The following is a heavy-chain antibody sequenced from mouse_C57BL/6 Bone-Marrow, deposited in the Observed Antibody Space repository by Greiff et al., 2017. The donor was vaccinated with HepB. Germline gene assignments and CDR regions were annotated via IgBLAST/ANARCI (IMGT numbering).Heavy chain of an antibody. CDR2: IWWDDDK. J-gene: IGHJ1*03. Sequence: QVTLKVSGPGILQPSQTLSLTCSFSGFSLTTFGMGVGRLRQPPGKGLEWLVHIWWDDDKYYNPALKSRLTISKDTSKNPVFLKITNMDTADTAAYYCARMGYDWYFDVWGTGTTVTVSS. V-gene: IGHV8-8*01. CDR1: GFSLTTFGMG. CDR3: ARMGYDWYFDV.